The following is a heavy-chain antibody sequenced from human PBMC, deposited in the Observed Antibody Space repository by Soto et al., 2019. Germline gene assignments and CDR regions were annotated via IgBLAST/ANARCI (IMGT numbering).Heavy chain of an antibody. Sequence: SETLSLTCTVSGFTISSSSYYWGWIRQPPGKGLEWVGSIYYSGSTYYNPSLKSRVTISVDTSKNQFSLKLSSVTAADTAVYYCAIDSTSLGYYYGMDVWGQGTTVTVSS. CDR3: AIDSTSLGYYYGMDV. CDR1: GFTISSSSYY. D-gene: IGHD2-2*01. CDR2: IYYSGST. V-gene: IGHV4-39*01. J-gene: IGHJ6*02.